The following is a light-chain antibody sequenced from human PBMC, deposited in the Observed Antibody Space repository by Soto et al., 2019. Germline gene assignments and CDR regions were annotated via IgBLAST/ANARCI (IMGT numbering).Light chain of an antibody. CDR2: KPS. J-gene: IGKJ4*01. Sequence: DIQMTQSPSTLSASVGDRVTITCRASQSINNWLAWYQQKPGKAPKLLISKPSNLKSGVPSRFSGTGSGTEFTLTISSLQPDDFASYYCQQYDSYPFTFGGGTKVEI. CDR1: QSINNW. CDR3: QQYDSYPFT. V-gene: IGKV1-5*03.